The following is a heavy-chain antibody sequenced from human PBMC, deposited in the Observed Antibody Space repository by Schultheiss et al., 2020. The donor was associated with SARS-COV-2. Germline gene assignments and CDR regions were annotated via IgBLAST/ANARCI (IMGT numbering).Heavy chain of an antibody. CDR2: ISYDGSNK. CDR1: GFTFSSYG. D-gene: IGHD3-16*02. V-gene: IGHV3-30*03. J-gene: IGHJ6*02. CDR3: ARDLPITFGGVIVRGSYYYGMDV. Sequence: GGSLRLSCAASGFTFSSYGMHWVRQAPGKGLEWVAVISYDGSNKYYADSVKGRFTISRDNSKNTLYLQMNSLRAEDTAVYYCARDLPITFGGVIVRGSYYYGMDVWGQGTTVTVSS.